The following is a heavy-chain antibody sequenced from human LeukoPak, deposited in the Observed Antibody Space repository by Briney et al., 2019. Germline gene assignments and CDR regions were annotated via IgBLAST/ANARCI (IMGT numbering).Heavy chain of an antibody. J-gene: IGHJ3*02. V-gene: IGHV4-59*01. CDR1: GGSISSYY. CDR2: IYYSGST. CDR3: ARAGITGGAFDI. D-gene: IGHD3-16*01. Sequence: SETLSLTCTVSGGSISSYYWSWIRQPPGKGLEWIGYIYYSGSTNYNPSLKSRVTISVDTSKNQFSLKLSSVTAADTAVYYCARAGITGGAFDIWGQGTMVTVSS.